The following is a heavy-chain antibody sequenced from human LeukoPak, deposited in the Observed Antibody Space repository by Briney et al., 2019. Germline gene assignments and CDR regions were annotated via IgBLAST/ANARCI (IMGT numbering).Heavy chain of an antibody. J-gene: IGHJ5*02. CDR3: ASCWSGYYSFDP. D-gene: IGHD3-3*01. V-gene: IGHV3-30*01. CDR2: VSSAGTDE. Sequence: PGGSLRLSCAASGFIFSNHPLHWVRQAPGRGLEWVAVVSSAGTDEYYANPVKGRFTISRDTSKNSLDLQMKSLRPDDTAVYYCASCWSGYYSFDPWGQGTLVTVSS. CDR1: GFIFSNHP.